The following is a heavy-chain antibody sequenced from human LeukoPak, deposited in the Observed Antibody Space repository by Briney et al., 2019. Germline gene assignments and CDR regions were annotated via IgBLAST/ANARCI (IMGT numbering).Heavy chain of an antibody. CDR2: IYSGGRT. CDR3: ARAPDGYEAFDI. D-gene: IGHD3-22*01. J-gene: IGHJ3*02. CDR1: GFTVSSNY. V-gene: IGHV3-66*01. Sequence: GGSLRLSCAASGFTVSSNYMSWVRQAPGEGLEWVSVIYSGGRTYYADSVKGRFTTSRDNSKNTLYLQMNSLRAEDTAVYYCARAPDGYEAFDIWGQGTMVTVSS.